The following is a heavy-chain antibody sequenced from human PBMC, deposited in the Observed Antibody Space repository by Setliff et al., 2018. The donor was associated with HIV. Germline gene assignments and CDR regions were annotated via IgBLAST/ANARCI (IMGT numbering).Heavy chain of an antibody. D-gene: IGHD2-2*01. CDR3: ARDDSIVLVPAIMRGDGFDF. V-gene: IGHV4-39*07. CDR1: GGSVGSSSYY. Sequence: SETLSLTCTVSGGSVGSSSYYWAWIRQPPGKGLEWIGSIYYTGNTKYNPSLESRVTFSIDASENQFSLRLASVTAADTAIYYCARDDSIVLVPAIMRGDGFDFWGQGRMVTVSS. J-gene: IGHJ3*01. CDR2: IYYTGNT.